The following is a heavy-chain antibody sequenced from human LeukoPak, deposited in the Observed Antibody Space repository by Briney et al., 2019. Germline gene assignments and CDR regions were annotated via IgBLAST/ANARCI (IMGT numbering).Heavy chain of an antibody. CDR1: GGSISSSSYY. CDR3: ARHGCSSTSCYAEHYYYYMDV. Sequence: EXLSLTCTVSGGSISSSSYYWCWIRQRPGKGLEWIGSIYYSGSTYYNPSLKSRVTISVDTSKNQFSLKLSSVTAADTAVYYCARHGCSSTSCYAEHYYYYMDVWGKGTTVTVSS. V-gene: IGHV4-39*01. J-gene: IGHJ6*03. CDR2: IYYSGST. D-gene: IGHD2-2*01.